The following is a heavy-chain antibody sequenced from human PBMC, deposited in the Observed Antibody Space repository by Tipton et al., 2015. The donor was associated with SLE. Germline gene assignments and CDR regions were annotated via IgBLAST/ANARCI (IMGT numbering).Heavy chain of an antibody. CDR3: ATGVSAFDY. Sequence: TLSLTCAVYGGSFSGYYWSWIRQPPGKGLEWIGEINHSGSTNYNPSLKSRVTISVDTSKNHFSLKLSSVTAADTAVYYCATGVSAFDYWGQGTLVTVSS. CDR1: GGSFSGYY. D-gene: IGHD7-27*01. V-gene: IGHV4-34*01. J-gene: IGHJ4*02. CDR2: INHSGST.